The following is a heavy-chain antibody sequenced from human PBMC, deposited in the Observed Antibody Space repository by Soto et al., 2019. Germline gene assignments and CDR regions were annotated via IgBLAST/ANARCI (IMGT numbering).Heavy chain of an antibody. D-gene: IGHD6-19*01. V-gene: IGHV4-59*08. CDR2: IYYSGST. J-gene: IGHJ4*02. Sequence: PSETLSLTCTVSGGSISSYYWSWIRQPPGKGLEWIGYIYYSGSTNYNPSLKSRVTISVDTSKNQFSLKLSSVTAADTAVYYCAKQPSQQWLVPGSSYFAYWGKGTLVPVSS. CDR1: GGSISSYY. CDR3: AKQPSQQWLVPGSSYFAY.